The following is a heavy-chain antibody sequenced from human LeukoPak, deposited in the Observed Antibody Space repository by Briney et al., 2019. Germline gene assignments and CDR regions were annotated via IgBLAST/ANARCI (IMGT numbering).Heavy chain of an antibody. V-gene: IGHV4-34*01. CDR2: IYHSGST. CDR1: SGSFGGYY. CDR3: ARGFATMVRGVVLDF. D-gene: IGHD3-10*01. J-gene: IGHJ4*02. Sequence: SETLSLTCAVYSGSFGGYYWSWIRQPPGKGLEWIGEIYHSGSTNYNPSLKSRVTISVDTSKNQFSLKLNSVTAADTAVYYCARGFATMVRGVVLDFWGQGTLVTVSS.